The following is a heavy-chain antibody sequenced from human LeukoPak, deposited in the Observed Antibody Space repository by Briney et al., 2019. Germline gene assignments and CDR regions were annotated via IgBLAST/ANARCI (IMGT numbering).Heavy chain of an antibody. J-gene: IGHJ4*02. Sequence: GSLRLSCAASGFTFSSYGMHWVRQAPGKGLEWVAFIRYDGSNKYYADSVKGRFTISRDNSKDTLYLQMNSLRAEDTAVYYCAIEGYCSSTSCYTFDYWGQGTLVTVSS. D-gene: IGHD2-2*02. V-gene: IGHV3-30*02. CDR1: GFTFSSYG. CDR3: AIEGYCSSTSCYTFDY. CDR2: IRYDGSNK.